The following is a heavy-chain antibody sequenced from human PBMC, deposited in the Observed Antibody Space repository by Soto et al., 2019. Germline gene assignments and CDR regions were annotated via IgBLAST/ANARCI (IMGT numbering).Heavy chain of an antibody. D-gene: IGHD6-25*01. J-gene: IGHJ4*02. Sequence: QLQLQESGPGLVKPSETLSLTCTVSGGSISSSSYYWGWIRQPPGKGLEWIGSIYYSGSTYYNPSLKSRVTISVDTSKNQFSLKLSSVTAADTAVYYCARHGEGKAATSSFDYWGQGTLVTVSS. CDR2: IYYSGST. V-gene: IGHV4-39*01. CDR3: ARHGEGKAATSSFDY. CDR1: GGSISSSSYY.